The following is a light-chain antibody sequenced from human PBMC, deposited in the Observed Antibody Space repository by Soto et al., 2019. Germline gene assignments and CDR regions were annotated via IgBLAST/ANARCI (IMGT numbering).Light chain of an antibody. CDR1: SRDDGGDNY. CDR3: SSYTSSSTHVV. V-gene: IGLV2-14*01. Sequence: QSALTQPASVSGSPGQSITISCTGTSRDDGGDNYVSWYQQHPGKAPKLMIYEVRNRPSGGSNLFSGSKSGNTDSLTISGSQAEYEADDYCSSYTSSSTHVVFGGGTKLPVL. CDR2: EVR. J-gene: IGLJ2*01.